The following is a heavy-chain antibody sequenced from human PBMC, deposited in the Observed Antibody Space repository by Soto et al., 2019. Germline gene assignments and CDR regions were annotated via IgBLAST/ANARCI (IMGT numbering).Heavy chain of an antibody. J-gene: IGHJ6*02. CDR2: ISAYNGNT. D-gene: IGHD4-4*01. CDR1: GYTFTSYG. Sequence: ASVKVSCKASGYTFTSYGISWVRQAPGQGLEWMGWISAYNGNTNYAQKLQGRVTMTTDISTSTAYMELRSLRSDDTAVYYCARGEGVDYSNYGDYYYYGMDVWGQGTTVTVSS. CDR3: ARGEGVDYSNYGDYYYYGMDV. V-gene: IGHV1-18*04.